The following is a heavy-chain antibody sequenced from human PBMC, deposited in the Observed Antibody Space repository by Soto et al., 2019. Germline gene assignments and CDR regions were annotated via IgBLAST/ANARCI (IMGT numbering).Heavy chain of an antibody. Sequence: ASVKVSCKASGYTFTSYAMHWVRQAPGQRLEWMGWINAGNGNTKYSQKFQGRVTITRDTSASTAYMELSSLRSEDTAVYYCARGPGGHYYYYGMDVWGQGTTVTAP. CDR1: GYTFTSYA. J-gene: IGHJ6*02. CDR2: INAGNGNT. D-gene: IGHD2-15*01. V-gene: IGHV1-3*01. CDR3: ARGPGGHYYYYGMDV.